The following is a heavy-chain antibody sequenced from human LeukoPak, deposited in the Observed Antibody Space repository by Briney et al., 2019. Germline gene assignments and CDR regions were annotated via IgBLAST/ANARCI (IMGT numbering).Heavy chain of an antibody. Sequence: GGSLRLSCAASGFTFSSYGMHWVRQAPGKGLEWVAVISYDGSNKYYADSVKGRFTISRDNSKNTLYLQMNSLRAEDTAVYYCAKASVETVAAAGKRYYFDYWGQGTLVTVSS. CDR3: AKASVETVAAAGKRYYFDY. V-gene: IGHV3-30*18. CDR1: GFTFSSYG. D-gene: IGHD6-13*01. J-gene: IGHJ4*02. CDR2: ISYDGSNK.